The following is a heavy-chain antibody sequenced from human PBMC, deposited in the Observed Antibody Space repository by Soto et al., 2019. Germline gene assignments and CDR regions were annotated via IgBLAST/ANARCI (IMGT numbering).Heavy chain of an antibody. CDR1: GGSFSGYY. J-gene: IGHJ4*02. V-gene: IGHV4-34*01. CDR2: INHSGST. Sequence: SSETLSLTCAVFGGSFSGYYWTWIRQPPGTGLEWIGEINHSGSTNYNPSLKSRVTISVDTSKNQFSLKLTSVTAADTAVYYCARDKITGLFDYWGQGTLVTVSS. CDR3: ARDKITGLFDY. D-gene: IGHD2-8*02.